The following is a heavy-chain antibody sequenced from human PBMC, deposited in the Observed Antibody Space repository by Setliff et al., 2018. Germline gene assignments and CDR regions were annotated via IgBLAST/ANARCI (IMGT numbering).Heavy chain of an antibody. CDR2: ISSSSSTI. J-gene: IGHJ4*02. V-gene: IGHV3-48*01. CDR1: GFTFSSYS. CDR3: ARDIDQGLLSHPLDY. D-gene: IGHD2-15*01. Sequence: GGSLRLSCAASGFTFSSYSMNWVRQAPGKGLEWVSYISSSSSTIYYADSVKGQFTISRDNAKNSLYLQMNSLRAEDTAVYYCARDIDQGLLSHPLDYWGQGTLVTVSS.